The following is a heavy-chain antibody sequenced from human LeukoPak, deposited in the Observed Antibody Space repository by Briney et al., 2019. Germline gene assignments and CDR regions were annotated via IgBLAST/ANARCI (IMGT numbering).Heavy chain of an antibody. CDR1: GGSISSYY. V-gene: IGHV4-59*08. CDR2: IYYSGSI. Sequence: PSETLSLTCTVSGGSISSYYWSWIRQPPGKGLEWIGYIYYSGSINYNPSLKSRVTISVDTSKNQFSLKLSSVTAADTAVYFCARRHIVVVTAHDSWGQGTLVTVSP. CDR3: ARRHIVVVTAHDS. D-gene: IGHD2-21*02. J-gene: IGHJ4*02.